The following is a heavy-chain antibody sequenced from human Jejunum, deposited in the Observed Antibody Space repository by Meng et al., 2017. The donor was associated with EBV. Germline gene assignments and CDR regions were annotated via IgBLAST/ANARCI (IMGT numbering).Heavy chain of an antibody. V-gene: IGHV3-30*18. J-gene: IGHJ4*02. CDR3: AKPTTVVTSYYFDY. CDR1: GFVFSSYG. D-gene: IGHD4-23*01. CDR2: ISYHEKDK. Sequence: QAQLVESGGGVVQPGRXXXLSCAASGFVFSSYGMHWVRQAPGKGLEWVASISYHEKDKFYADSVRGRFTISRDNSKDTLYLQMNSLGPEDTAVYYCAKPTTVVTSYYFDYWGQGTLVTVSS.